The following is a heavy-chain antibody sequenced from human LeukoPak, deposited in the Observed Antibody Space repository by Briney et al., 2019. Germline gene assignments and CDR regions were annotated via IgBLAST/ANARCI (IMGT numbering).Heavy chain of an antibody. CDR2: IYTSGST. CDR1: GGSISSYY. D-gene: IGHD3-10*01. J-gene: IGHJ4*02. V-gene: IGHV4-4*07. CDR3: AREEWGSGSYSFDY. Sequence: SETLSLTCTVSGGSISSYYWSWIRQPAGKGLEWIGRIYTSGSTNYNPSLKSRVTMSVDTSKNQFSLKLSSVTAADTAVYYCAREEWGSGSYSFDYWGQGTLVTVSS.